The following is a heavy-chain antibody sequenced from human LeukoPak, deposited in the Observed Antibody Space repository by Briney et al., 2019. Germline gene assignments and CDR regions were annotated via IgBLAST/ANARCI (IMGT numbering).Heavy chain of an antibody. CDR2: IKSKTDGGTT. Sequence: PGGSLRLSCAASGFTFSNAWMSWVRQAPGKGLEWVGRIKSKTDGGTTDYAAPAKGRFTISRDDSKNTLYLQMNSLKTEDTAVYYCTTDLLWSPPNDYWGQGTLVTVSS. CDR1: GFTFSNAW. CDR3: TTDLLWSPPNDY. J-gene: IGHJ4*02. D-gene: IGHD3-3*01. V-gene: IGHV3-15*01.